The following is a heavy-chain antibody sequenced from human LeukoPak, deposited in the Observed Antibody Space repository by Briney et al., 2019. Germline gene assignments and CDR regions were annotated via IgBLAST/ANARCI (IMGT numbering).Heavy chain of an antibody. CDR1: GFTFSSYA. CDR2: IKQDGSEK. CDR3: AGDSGYDSR. J-gene: IGHJ4*02. Sequence: GSLRLSCAASGFTFSSYAMHWVRQAPGKGLEWVANIKQDGSEKYYVDSVKGRFTISRDNAKNSLYLQMNSLRAEDTAVYYCAGDSGYDSRWGQGTLVTVSS. V-gene: IGHV3-7*01. D-gene: IGHD5-12*01.